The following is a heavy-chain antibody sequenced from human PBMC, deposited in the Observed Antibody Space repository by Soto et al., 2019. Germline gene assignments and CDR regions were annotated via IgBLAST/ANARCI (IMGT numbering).Heavy chain of an antibody. D-gene: IGHD5-18*01. Sequence: QVQLVQSGAEVKKPGASVKVSCKASGYTFTSYYMHWVRQAPGQGLEWMGIINPSGGSTSYAQKFQGRVTMTRDTSTSTGYMELSSLRSEDTAVYYCARDPYGYGERYYYYMDFWGKGTTVTVSS. CDR1: GYTFTSYY. V-gene: IGHV1-46*03. CDR3: ARDPYGYGERYYYYMDF. J-gene: IGHJ6*03. CDR2: INPSGGST.